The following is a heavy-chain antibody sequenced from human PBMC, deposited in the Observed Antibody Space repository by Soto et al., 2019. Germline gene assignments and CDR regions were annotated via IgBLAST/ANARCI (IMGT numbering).Heavy chain of an antibody. D-gene: IGHD2-8*01. CDR1: GGTFSNFA. CDR2: IIPTFASP. Sequence: QVQLVQSGAEVKKPGSSVKVSCKASGGTFSNFAISWVRQAPGQGLEWMGAIIPTFASPYYAQRFQGSISITADASTTTAFMEVSSLRSDDTAVYFCARDRVMRGNSYYYGMDVWGQGTTVTVSS. V-gene: IGHV1-69*12. J-gene: IGHJ6*02. CDR3: ARDRVMRGNSYYYGMDV.